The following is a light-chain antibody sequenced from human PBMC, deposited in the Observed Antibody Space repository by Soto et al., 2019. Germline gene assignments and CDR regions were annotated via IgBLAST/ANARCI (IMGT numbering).Light chain of an antibody. CDR1: SSDVGGYKY. CDR2: EVS. CDR3: SSYTSSSTYV. Sequence: QSVLTQPASVSGSPGQSITISCTGTSSDVGGYKYVSWYQQYQDKASKLMIYEVSNRPSGVSNRFSGSKSGNTASLTIAGLQAEDEADYYCSSYTSSSTYVFGTGTKVTVL. J-gene: IGLJ1*01. V-gene: IGLV2-14*01.